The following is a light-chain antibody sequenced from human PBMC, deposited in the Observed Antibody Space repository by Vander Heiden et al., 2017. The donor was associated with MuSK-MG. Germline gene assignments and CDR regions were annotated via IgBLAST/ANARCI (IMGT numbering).Light chain of an antibody. V-gene: IGLV2-14*03. CDR1: AIDAVDYNS. J-gene: IGLJ2*01. Sequence: QSALTQPASVSGSPGQSITISCTATAIDAVDYNSVSWYLPHPSKTPPLVFYNVHSRPSGVSNRFSGSKSGNTASPIISGRQTEDEADYYFASYTSASPVIFGEGTKLTVL. CDR2: NVH. CDR3: ASYTSASPVI.